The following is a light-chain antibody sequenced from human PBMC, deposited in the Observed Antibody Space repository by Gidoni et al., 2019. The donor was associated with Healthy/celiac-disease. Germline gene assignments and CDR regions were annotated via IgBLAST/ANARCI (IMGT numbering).Light chain of an antibody. V-gene: IGLV1-40*01. CDR1: SSNIGAGYD. Sequence: QSVLTQPPSVSGAPGQRVPISCTGSSSNIGAGYDVHWYQHLPGTAPKLLIYGNSNRPSGVPDRFSGSKSGTSASLAITGLQAEDEADYYCQSYDSSLSGSRVFGGGTKLTVL. J-gene: IGLJ3*02. CDR2: GNS. CDR3: QSYDSSLSGSRV.